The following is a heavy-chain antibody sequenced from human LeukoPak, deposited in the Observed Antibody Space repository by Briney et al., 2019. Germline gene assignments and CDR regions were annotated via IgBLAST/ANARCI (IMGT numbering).Heavy chain of an antibody. J-gene: IGHJ3*02. CDR1: GGSISGDH. CDR3: ARRNDFDI. V-gene: IGHV4-59*08. CDR2: IYYSGNT. Sequence: SETLSLTCTVSGGSISGDHWNWIRQPPGKGLEWIGNIYYSGNTNYNPSLKSRVTISVDTSKDQFSLKLSSVTAADTAVYYCARRNDFDIWGQGTMVTVSS.